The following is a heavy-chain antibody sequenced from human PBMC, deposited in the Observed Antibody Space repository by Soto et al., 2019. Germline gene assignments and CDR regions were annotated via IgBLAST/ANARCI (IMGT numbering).Heavy chain of an antibody. V-gene: IGHV2-5*02. CDR1: GFSLSTSGVG. D-gene: IGHD3-10*01. Sequence: QITLKESGPTLVKPTQTLTLTCTFSGFSLSTSGVGVGWIRQPPGKALEWLALIYWDDDKRYSPSLKSRLTITKDTSKNQVVLTMTNMDPVDTATYYCARAPHGLLWFGELLSNWFDPWGQGTLVTVSS. CDR3: ARAPHGLLWFGELLSNWFDP. CDR2: IYWDDDK. J-gene: IGHJ5*02.